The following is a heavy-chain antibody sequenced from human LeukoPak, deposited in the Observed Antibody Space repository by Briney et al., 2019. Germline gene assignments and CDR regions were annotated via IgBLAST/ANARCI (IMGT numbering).Heavy chain of an antibody. Sequence: PGGSLRLSCAASGFTSGSYVMSWVRQAPGKGLEWVSYISSSSGFTKYADSVRGRFTISRDNAKNSLYLQMNTLRVDDTAVYYCARGSPPGDWGQGTLVTVSS. CDR1: GFTSGSYV. J-gene: IGHJ4*02. CDR3: ARGSPPGD. D-gene: IGHD3-16*01. CDR2: ISSSSGFT. V-gene: IGHV3-11*05.